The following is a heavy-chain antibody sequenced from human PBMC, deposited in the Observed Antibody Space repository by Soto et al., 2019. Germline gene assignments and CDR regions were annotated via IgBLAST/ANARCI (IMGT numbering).Heavy chain of an antibody. CDR1: GGSIGSSSYS. D-gene: IGHD5-18*01. V-gene: IGHV4-39*01. CDR3: ARLYYLSGYRYGLRRMASGGFDS. J-gene: IGHJ3*02. CDR2: IYYSGST. Sequence: PSETLSLTCTVSGGSIGSSSYSWCWIPHPPGKGLEWIGSIYYSGSTYYNPSLKSRVTISVDTSKNQFSLKLSSVTAADTAVYYCARLYYLSGYRYGLRRMASGGFDSWGKGKMITVAS.